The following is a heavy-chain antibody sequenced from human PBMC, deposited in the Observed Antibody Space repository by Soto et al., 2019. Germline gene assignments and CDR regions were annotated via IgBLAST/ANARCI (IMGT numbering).Heavy chain of an antibody. D-gene: IGHD6-25*01. CDR2: IYTSGST. V-gene: IGHV4-4*07. Sequence: SETLSLTCTFSGGSIIRYYWSWIRQPAGKGLEWIGRIYTSGSTNYNPSLKSRVTMSVDTSKNQFSLKLSSVTAADTAVYYCERDSSSGFGYWGEGTLVAVAS. J-gene: IGHJ4*02. CDR3: ERDSSSGFGY. CDR1: GGSIIRYY.